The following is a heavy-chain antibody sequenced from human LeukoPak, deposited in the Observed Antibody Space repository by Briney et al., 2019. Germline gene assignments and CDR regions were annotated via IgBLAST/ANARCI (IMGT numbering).Heavy chain of an antibody. CDR2: IIPIFGTA. D-gene: IGHD2-8*01. CDR1: GGTFNSYA. V-gene: IGHV1-69*05. CDR3: ARTYCTNGVCYYSSGWSFDY. J-gene: IGHJ4*02. Sequence: ASVKVSCKASGGTFNSYAISWVRQAPGQGLEWMGRIIPIFGTANYAQKFQGRVTITTDESTSTAYMELSSLRSEDTAVYYCARTYCTNGVCYYSSGWSFDYWGQGTLVTVSS.